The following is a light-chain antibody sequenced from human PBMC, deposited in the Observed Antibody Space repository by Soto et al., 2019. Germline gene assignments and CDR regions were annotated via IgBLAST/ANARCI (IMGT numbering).Light chain of an antibody. V-gene: IGLV1-51*01. CDR1: SSNIGNNY. Sequence: QSVLTQPPSVSAAPGQKVTISCSGSSSNIGNNYVAWYQQLPGTAPKLLIYVNNKRPSGIPDRFSGSKSGTSATLGITGLQTGDEADYYCGTWDNSLSAHVVFGGGTKLTVL. CDR3: GTWDNSLSAHVV. J-gene: IGLJ2*01. CDR2: VNN.